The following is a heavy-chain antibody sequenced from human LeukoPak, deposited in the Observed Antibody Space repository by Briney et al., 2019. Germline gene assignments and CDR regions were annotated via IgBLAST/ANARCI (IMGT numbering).Heavy chain of an antibody. CDR1: GFTFSDYY. V-gene: IGHV3-30*02. J-gene: IGHJ4*02. D-gene: IGHD2-15*01. CDR3: ATSEGGYCSGGSCYSDYFHY. Sequence: GGSLRLSCAASGFTFSDYYMTWIRQAPGKGLEWVAFIWHDGSNKYYVDSVKGRFTISRDNSKSTVYLQMNSLRAEDTAVYYCATSEGGYCSGGSCYSDYFHYWGQETLVTVSS. CDR2: IWHDGSNK.